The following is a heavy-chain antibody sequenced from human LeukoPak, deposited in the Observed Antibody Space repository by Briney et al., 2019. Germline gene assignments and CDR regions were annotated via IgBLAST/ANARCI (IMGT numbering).Heavy chain of an antibody. J-gene: IGHJ4*02. D-gene: IGHD6-19*01. CDR1: GFTFSSYG. CDR2: ISYDGSNK. Sequence: GGSLRLSCAASGFTFSSYGMHWVRQAPGKGLEWVAVISYDGSNKYYADSVKGRFTISRDNSKNTLYLQMNSLRAEDTAVYYCAKDPWLAPPPYYFDYWGQGTLVTVSS. V-gene: IGHV3-30*18. CDR3: AKDPWLAPPPYYFDY.